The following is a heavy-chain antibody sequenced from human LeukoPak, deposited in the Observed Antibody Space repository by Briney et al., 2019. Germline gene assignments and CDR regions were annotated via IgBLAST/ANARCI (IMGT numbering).Heavy chain of an antibody. CDR1: GFMFGDHA. CDR3: TRDRYYYGMDV. Sequence: GGSLRLSCTASGFMFGDHALSWVRQAPGKGLEWVGFIRSRAYGEATECAASVKGRFTISRDDSRSIAYLQMSSLKTEDTAVYYCTRDRYYYGMDVWGKGTTVTVSS. V-gene: IGHV3-49*04. J-gene: IGHJ6*04. CDR2: IRSRAYGEAT.